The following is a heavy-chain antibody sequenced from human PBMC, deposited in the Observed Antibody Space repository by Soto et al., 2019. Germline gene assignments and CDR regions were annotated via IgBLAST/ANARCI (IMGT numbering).Heavy chain of an antibody. V-gene: IGHV1-8*01. D-gene: IGHD3-10*01. Sequence: VASVQVSCEASGYTFTSYDINWVRQATGQGLEWMGWMNPNSGNTGYAQKFQGRVTMTRNTSISTAYMELSSLRSEDTAVYYCAREKKDDGSGSLNTGMDWWGHGSTVTVSS. J-gene: IGHJ6*02. CDR3: AREKKDDGSGSLNTGMDW. CDR1: GYTFTSYD. CDR2: MNPNSGNT.